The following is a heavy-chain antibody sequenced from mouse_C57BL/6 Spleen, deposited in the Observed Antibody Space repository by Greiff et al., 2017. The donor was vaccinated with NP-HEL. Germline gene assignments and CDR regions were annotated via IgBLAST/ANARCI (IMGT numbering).Heavy chain of an antibody. CDR2: INPSTGGT. V-gene: IGHV1-42*01. CDR3: AREGYAPFAY. J-gene: IGHJ3*01. CDR1: GYSFTGYY. D-gene: IGHD3-1*01. Sequence: VQLKQSGPELVKPGASVKISCKASGYSFTGYYMNWVKQSPEKSLEWIGEINPSTGGTTYNQKFKAKATLTVDKSSSTAYMQLKSLTSEDSAVYYCAREGYAPFAYWGQGTLVTVSA.